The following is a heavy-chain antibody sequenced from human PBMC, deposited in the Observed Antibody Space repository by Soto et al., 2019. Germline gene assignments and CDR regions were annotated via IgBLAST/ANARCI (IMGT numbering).Heavy chain of an antibody. D-gene: IGHD2-15*01. CDR2: IWGDESKK. CDR1: GSALRTHG. J-gene: IGHJ4*02. V-gene: IGHV3-33*01. CDR3: ARGAVAAGDFDY. Sequence: QVQLVESGGGVVQPGGSLRLSCAASGSALRTHGMHWVRQAPGKGLEWVAVIWGDESKKYYADSVKGRFTISKDNSKNTLFLQMNTLRVEVTAVYYCARGAVAAGDFDYWGQGTLVTVSS.